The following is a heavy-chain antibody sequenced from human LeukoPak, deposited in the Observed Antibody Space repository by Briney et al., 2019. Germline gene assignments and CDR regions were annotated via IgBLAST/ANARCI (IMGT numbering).Heavy chain of an antibody. V-gene: IGHV1-69*01. J-gene: IGHJ5*02. CDR2: IIPIFGTA. Sequence: ASVKVSCKASGGTFSSYAISWVRQAPGQGLEWVGGIIPIFGTANYAQKFQGRVTITADESTSTAYMELSSLRSDDTAVYYCARGYDDSSSWYNWFDPWGQGTLVTVSS. CDR1: GGTFSSYA. D-gene: IGHD6-13*01. CDR3: ARGYDDSSSWYNWFDP.